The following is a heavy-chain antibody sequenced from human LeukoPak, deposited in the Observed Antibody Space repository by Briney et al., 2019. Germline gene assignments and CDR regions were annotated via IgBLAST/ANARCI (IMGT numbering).Heavy chain of an antibody. CDR3: AKDSAVGYCSGGSCYTVPYYFDY. Sequence: GGSLRLSCAASGFTFSSSAMSWVRQAPGKGLEWVSTISGSGSGSSTYYADSVKGRFTISRDNSKNTLYLQMNSLRAEDTAVYYCAKDSAVGYCSGGSCYTVPYYFDYWGQGTLVTVSS. J-gene: IGHJ4*02. CDR2: ISGSGSGSST. D-gene: IGHD2-15*01. V-gene: IGHV3-23*01. CDR1: GFTFSSSA.